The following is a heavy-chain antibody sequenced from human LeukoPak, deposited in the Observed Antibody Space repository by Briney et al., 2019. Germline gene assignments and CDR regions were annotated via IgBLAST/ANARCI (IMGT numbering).Heavy chain of an antibody. D-gene: IGHD6-6*01. Sequence: GGSLRLSCAASGFTFTTYWLSWVRQAPGKGLEWAANINQDGSIKYFGDSVKGRFTISRDNAKNSLYLQVNSLRAEDMALYYCARIGYSSSSFDYWGHGTLVTVSS. CDR2: INQDGSIK. V-gene: IGHV3-7*01. CDR3: ARIGYSSSSFDY. CDR1: GFTFTTYW. J-gene: IGHJ4*01.